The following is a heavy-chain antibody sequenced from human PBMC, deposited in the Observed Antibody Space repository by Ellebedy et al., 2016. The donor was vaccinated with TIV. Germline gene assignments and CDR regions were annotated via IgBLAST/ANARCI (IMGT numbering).Heavy chain of an antibody. CDR1: GFTFSYSS. Sequence: GESLKISCAASGFTFSYSSMNWVCPTPGKGPEWVSYISRSSDTIYYADSVKGRFTISRDNAKNSLYLQMNSLRAEDTAVYYCARDRGSSGGNPDYWGQGTLVTVSS. J-gene: IGHJ4*02. D-gene: IGHD6-19*01. V-gene: IGHV3-48*04. CDR2: ISRSSDTI. CDR3: ARDRGSSGGNPDY.